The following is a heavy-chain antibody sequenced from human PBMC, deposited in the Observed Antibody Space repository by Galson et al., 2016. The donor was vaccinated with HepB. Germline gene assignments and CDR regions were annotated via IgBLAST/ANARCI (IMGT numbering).Heavy chain of an antibody. J-gene: IGHJ4*02. CDR2: IRSKAYGGTP. CDR3: TRTRGKLDLPYHY. V-gene: IGHV3-49*04. CDR1: GFAFDYYA. Sequence: SLRLSCAGSGFAFDYYAMSWVRQAPGKGLEWVGFIRSKAYGGTPEYAASVKGRFTTSRDDSKNIAYLQRNSLSTDDTAVYYCTRTRGKLDLPYHYWGQGTLVTVSS. D-gene: IGHD2-2*03.